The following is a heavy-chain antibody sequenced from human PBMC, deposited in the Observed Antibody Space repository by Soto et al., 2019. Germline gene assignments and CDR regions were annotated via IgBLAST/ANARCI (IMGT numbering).Heavy chain of an antibody. J-gene: IGHJ2*01. CDR1: GFSFSNYA. D-gene: IGHD1-26*01. V-gene: IGHV3-48*01. CDR3: ARDPSRGSDWARYLDL. Sequence: EVQLVESGGGLVQPGGSLRLSCAASGFSFSNYAMDWVRQAPGKGLEWVSYISGSSSNIRYADSVKGRFTISRDNAKSSVYLQMNSLRADDTAVYHCARDPSRGSDWARYLDLWGRGTLVTVSS. CDR2: ISGSSSNI.